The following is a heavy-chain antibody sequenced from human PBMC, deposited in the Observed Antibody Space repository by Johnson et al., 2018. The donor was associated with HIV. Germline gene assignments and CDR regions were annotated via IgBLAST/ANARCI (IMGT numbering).Heavy chain of an antibody. CDR3: AKDVDSSRWWRAFDM. D-gene: IGHD6-13*01. CDR2: ISWDGVST. Sequence: VQLVESGGGVVRPGGSLRLSCAASGFTFDDYTMHWVRQAPGQGLEWVSLISWDGVSTYYADSVKGRFTISRDNSKNSLYLQMNSLRAEDTAVYYCAKDVDSSRWWRAFDMWGQGTMVSVSS. CDR1: GFTFDDYT. J-gene: IGHJ3*02. V-gene: IGHV3-43*01.